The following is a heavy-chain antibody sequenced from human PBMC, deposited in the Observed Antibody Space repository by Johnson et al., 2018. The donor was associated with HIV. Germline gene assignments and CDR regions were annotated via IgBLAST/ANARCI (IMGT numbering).Heavy chain of an antibody. Sequence: QVQLVESGGGLVKPGGSLRLSCAASGFTFSDYYMSWIRQAPGKGLEWVSYISSIGRTLYYADSVNGRFTISRDNANNSLYLQMNSLRAEDTAVYYCVWYCSGGCSSAFDIWGQGTMVTVSS. J-gene: IGHJ3*02. CDR2: ISSIGRTL. CDR3: VWYCSGGCSSAFDI. V-gene: IGHV3-11*04. D-gene: IGHD2-15*01. CDR1: GFTFSDYY.